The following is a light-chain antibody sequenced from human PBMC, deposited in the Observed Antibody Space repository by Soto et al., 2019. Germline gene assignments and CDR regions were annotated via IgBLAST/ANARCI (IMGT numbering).Light chain of an antibody. CDR2: RAS. CDR1: QSIASN. J-gene: IGKJ2*01. CDR3: QQYNNWPPYT. V-gene: IGKV3-15*01. Sequence: EILMTQSPATLSVSPGESATVSCRASQSIASNIAWYQQKPGQAPRLLLFRASTRATGVPARFSGSGSGTEFTLTISGLQSEDFAVYYCQQYNNWPPYTFGQGTKLDIK.